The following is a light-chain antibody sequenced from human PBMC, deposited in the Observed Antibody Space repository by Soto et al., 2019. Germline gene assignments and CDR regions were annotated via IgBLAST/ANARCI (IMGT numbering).Light chain of an antibody. CDR2: EVS. CDR3: SSYAGSNNFV. Sequence: QPMLTQPPSASGSPGQSVTISCTGTSSDVGGYSYVSWYQQHPGKAPKLMIYEVSKRPSGVPDRFSGSKSGNTASLTVSGLQAEDEADYYCSSYAGSNNFVFGTGTKVTVL. CDR1: SSDVGGYSY. J-gene: IGLJ1*01. V-gene: IGLV2-8*01.